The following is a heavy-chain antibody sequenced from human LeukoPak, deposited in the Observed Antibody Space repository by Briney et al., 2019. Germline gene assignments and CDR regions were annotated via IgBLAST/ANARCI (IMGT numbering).Heavy chain of an antibody. CDR3: ARYEQRPGVTASDP. D-gene: IGHD2-21*02. CDR2: INPDGSWT. CDR1: GFTFHSYW. V-gene: IGHV3-74*01. Sequence: GWSLRLSCAASGFTFHSYWMFWFRQAPGNGLVWLSCINPDGSWTLHPDSVKGRFAISRDYARNALYLQMNSLGVEDTAMYYCARYEQRPGVTASDPWSQGTRVTVSS. J-gene: IGHJ5*02.